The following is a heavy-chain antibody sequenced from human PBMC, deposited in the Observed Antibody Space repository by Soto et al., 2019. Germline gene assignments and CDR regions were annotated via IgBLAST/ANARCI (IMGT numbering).Heavy chain of an antibody. CDR1: GGSISSGGYY. CDR3: ATSYGNAWYTY. J-gene: IGHJ4*02. D-gene: IGHD6-13*01. CDR2: IYYSGST. V-gene: IGHV4-31*03. Sequence: SETLSLTCTVSGGSISSGGYYWSWIRQHPGKGLEWIGYIYYSGSTYYNTSLKSRVTISVDTSKNLFSLKLTSVTFADTAVYYCATSYGNAWYTYWGQGTQVTVSS.